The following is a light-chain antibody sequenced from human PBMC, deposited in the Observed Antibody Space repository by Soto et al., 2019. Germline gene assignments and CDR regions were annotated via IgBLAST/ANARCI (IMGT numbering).Light chain of an antibody. Sequence: EIVLTQSPGTLSLSPGERATLSCRASQSVSSSYLAWYQQKPGQAPRLLIYGASSRATGIPDRFSGSGSGTDFTLPISRLEPEDFAVYYCQQYGISPGGTFCQGNKLEIK. CDR3: QQYGISPGGT. J-gene: IGKJ2*01. V-gene: IGKV3-20*01. CDR2: GAS. CDR1: QSVSSSY.